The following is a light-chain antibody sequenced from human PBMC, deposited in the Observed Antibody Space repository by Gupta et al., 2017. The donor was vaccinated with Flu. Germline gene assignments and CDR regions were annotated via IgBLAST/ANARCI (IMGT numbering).Light chain of an antibody. CDR2: AAS. V-gene: IGKV1-39*01. Sequence: PSSLSASVRDRVTITCRASQRIGNYLNWYQQKPGKAPKLLISAASRVQSGVPSRFSGSGSGTDFTLTISSLQPEDFASYHCQQRDSSPYTFGQGTKLEIK. CDR1: QRIGNY. CDR3: QQRDSSPYT. J-gene: IGKJ2*01.